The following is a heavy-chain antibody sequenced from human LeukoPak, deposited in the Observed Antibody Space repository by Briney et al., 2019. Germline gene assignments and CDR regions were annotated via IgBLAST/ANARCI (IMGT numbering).Heavy chain of an antibody. V-gene: IGHV3-66*02. Sequence: GGSLRLSCAASGFTFSSYSMNWVRQAPGKGLEWVSVIYSGGSTYYADSVKGRFTISRDNSKNTLYLQMNSLRAEDTAVYYCARETNGDYVDYWGQGTLVTVSS. CDR3: ARETNGDYVDY. CDR1: GFTFSSYS. D-gene: IGHD4-17*01. CDR2: IYSGGST. J-gene: IGHJ4*02.